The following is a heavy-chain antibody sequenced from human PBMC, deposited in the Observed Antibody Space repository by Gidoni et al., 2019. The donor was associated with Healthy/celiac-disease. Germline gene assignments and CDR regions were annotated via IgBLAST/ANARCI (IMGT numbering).Heavy chain of an antibody. CDR3: ARAIVVVVPATHAFDI. Sequence: QVQLQESGPGLVKPSETLSLTCAVSGYSISSGYYWGWIRQPPGKGLEWIGSIYHSGSTYYNPSLKSRVTISVDTSKNQFSLKLSSVTAADTAVYYCARAIVVVVPATHAFDIWGQGTMVTVSS. D-gene: IGHD2-15*01. CDR1: GYSISSGYY. V-gene: IGHV4-38-2*01. J-gene: IGHJ3*02. CDR2: IYHSGST.